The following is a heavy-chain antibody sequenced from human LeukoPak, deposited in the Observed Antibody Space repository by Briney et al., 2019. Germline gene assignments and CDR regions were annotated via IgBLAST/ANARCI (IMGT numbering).Heavy chain of an antibody. J-gene: IGHJ4*02. CDR3: ARDGRDCSGGSCFDY. Sequence: GGSLRLSCAASGFTFSSYWMSWVRQAPGKGLEWVANIKQDGSEKYYVDSVKGRFTISRDNSKNTLYLQMNSLRAEDTAVYYCARDGRDCSGGSCFDYWGQGTLVTVSS. CDR2: IKQDGSEK. V-gene: IGHV3-7*01. D-gene: IGHD2-15*01. CDR1: GFTFSSYW.